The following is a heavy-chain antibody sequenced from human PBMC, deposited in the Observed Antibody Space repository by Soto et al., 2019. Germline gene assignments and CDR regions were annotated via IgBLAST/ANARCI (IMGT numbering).Heavy chain of an antibody. D-gene: IGHD6-19*01. CDR2: ISWNSDGI. Sequence: EVQLVESGGGLVQPGRSLRLSCAASGFTFDDYAMFWVRQVPGKGLEWVSGISWNSDGIGYADSVKGRFTISRDNAKNSLYLQMNSLRAEDTALYYCAKGDSGWYYFDYWGQGTLVTVPS. V-gene: IGHV3-9*01. J-gene: IGHJ4*02. CDR3: AKGDSGWYYFDY. CDR1: GFTFDDYA.